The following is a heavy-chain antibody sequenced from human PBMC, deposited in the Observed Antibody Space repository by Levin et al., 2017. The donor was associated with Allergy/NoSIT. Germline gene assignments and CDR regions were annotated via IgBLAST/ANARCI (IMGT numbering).Heavy chain of an antibody. CDR3: ARDGRGLLWFGELLCDY. J-gene: IGHJ4*02. Sequence: MTGGSLRLSCAASGFTFSSYSMNWVRQAPGKGLEWVSSISSSSTYIYYADSVKGRFTISRDNAKNSLYLQMNSLRAEDTAVYYCARDGRGLLWFGELLCDYWGQGTLVTVSS. CDR2: ISSSSTYI. V-gene: IGHV3-21*01. CDR1: GFTFSSYS. D-gene: IGHD3-10*01.